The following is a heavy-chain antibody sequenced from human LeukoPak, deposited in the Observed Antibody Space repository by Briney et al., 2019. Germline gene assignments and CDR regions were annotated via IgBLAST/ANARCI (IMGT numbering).Heavy chain of an antibody. CDR1: GYTFTSYD. CDR2: MNPNSGNT. V-gene: IGHV1-8*01. CDR3: ATTSTSVPPESYDFWSGYYRRGVYYFDY. D-gene: IGHD3-3*01. J-gene: IGHJ4*02. Sequence: ASVKVSCKASGYTFTSYDINWVRQATGQGLEWMGWMNPNSGNTGYAQKVQGRVTMTSNTSISTAYMELSSLRSEATAVYYCATTSTSVPPESYDFWSGYYRRGVYYFDYWGQGTLVTVSS.